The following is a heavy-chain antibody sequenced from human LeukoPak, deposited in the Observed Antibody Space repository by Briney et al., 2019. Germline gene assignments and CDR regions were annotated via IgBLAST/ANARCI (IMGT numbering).Heavy chain of an antibody. CDR3: ARAGYSSSWSVNYYFDY. J-gene: IGHJ4*02. CDR2: IHHSGST. CDR1: DGSISSYY. V-gene: IGHV4-59*01. Sequence: SETLSLTCTVSDGSISSYYWSWIRQPPGKGLEWIGYIHHSGSTNYNPSLKSRVTISVDTSKNQFSLKLSSVTAADTAVYYCARAGYSSSWSVNYYFDYWGQGTLVTVSS. D-gene: IGHD6-13*01.